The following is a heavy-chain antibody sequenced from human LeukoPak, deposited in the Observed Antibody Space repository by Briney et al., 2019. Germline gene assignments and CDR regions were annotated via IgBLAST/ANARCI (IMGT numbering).Heavy chain of an antibody. CDR3: AKEYRISGSTRGFDF. J-gene: IGHJ4*02. D-gene: IGHD1-7*01. CDR2: ISSSGDRR. Sequence: GGSLRLSCAASGLIFSSHAMSWVRQAPGKWLQWVSAISSSGDRRYYADPVKGRFTISRDNSKNTVYLQMISLGAEDTAIYYCAKEYRISGSTRGFDFWGQGTLVTVSS. CDR1: GLIFSSHA. V-gene: IGHV3-23*01.